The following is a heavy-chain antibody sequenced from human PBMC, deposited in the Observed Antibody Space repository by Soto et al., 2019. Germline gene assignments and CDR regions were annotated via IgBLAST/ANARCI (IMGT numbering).Heavy chain of an antibody. CDR2: VSAGGDMT. CDR3: AGGDRGGWGSPASYYYSGLDV. CDR1: GFTFSSYA. Sequence: DVQLLESGGHLVQPGGSLRLSCAASGFTFSSYAMSWVRQAPGKGLEWVSSVSAGGDMTYYSDSVKGRFTISRDNSNNALFLQMNSLRIEDTALYYCAGGDRGGWGSPASYYYSGLDVWGQGTTVTVS. V-gene: IGHV3-23*01. D-gene: IGHD2-15*01. J-gene: IGHJ6*02.